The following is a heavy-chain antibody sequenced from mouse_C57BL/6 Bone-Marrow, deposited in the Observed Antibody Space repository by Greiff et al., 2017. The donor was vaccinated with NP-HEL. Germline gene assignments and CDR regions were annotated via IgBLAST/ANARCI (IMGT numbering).Heavy chain of an antibody. CDR1: GFTFSSYA. Sequence: EVKVVESGGGLVKPGGSLKLSCAASGFTFSSYAMSWVRQTPEKRLEWVATISDGGSYTYYPDNVKGRFTISRDNAKNNLYLQMSHLKSEDTAMYYCGPSWLAYWGQGTLVTVSA. CDR3: GPSWLAY. CDR2: ISDGGSYT. V-gene: IGHV5-4*03. J-gene: IGHJ3*01.